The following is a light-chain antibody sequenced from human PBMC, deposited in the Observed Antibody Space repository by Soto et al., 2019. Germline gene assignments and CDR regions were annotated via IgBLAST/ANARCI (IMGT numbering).Light chain of an antibody. CDR3: QQLNSYPPT. J-gene: IGKJ4*01. Sequence: QLTQSPSSLSASVGDRVTITCRASQGIGSFLAWYQQKPGKAPKLLIYAASTLQGGVPSRFSGSGSGTDFTLTISSLQTEDFATFYCQQLNSYPPTFGGGTKVEIK. V-gene: IGKV1-9*01. CDR1: QGIGSF. CDR2: AAS.